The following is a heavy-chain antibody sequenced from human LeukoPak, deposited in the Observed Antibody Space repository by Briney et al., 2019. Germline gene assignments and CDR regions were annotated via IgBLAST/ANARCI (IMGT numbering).Heavy chain of an antibody. Sequence: GGSLRLSCAASGFTVSSNYMSWVRQAPGKGLEWVSVIYSGGSTYYTDSVKGRFTISRDNSKNTLYLQMNSLRAEDTAVYYCARQEIFCSSTSCYTGFDYWGQGTLVTVSS. CDR3: ARQEIFCSSTSCYTGFDY. CDR1: GFTVSSNY. D-gene: IGHD2-2*02. V-gene: IGHV3-66*04. J-gene: IGHJ4*02. CDR2: IYSGGST.